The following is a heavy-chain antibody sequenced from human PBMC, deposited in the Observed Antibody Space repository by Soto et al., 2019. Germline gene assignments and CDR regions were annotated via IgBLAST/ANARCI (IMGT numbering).Heavy chain of an antibody. V-gene: IGHV4-39*01. D-gene: IGHD4-17*01. CDR1: GGSISSSTYY. CDR2: IYYSGST. CDR3: ANSYGDYVSY. J-gene: IGHJ4*02. Sequence: QLQLQESGPGLVKPSETLSLTCTVSGGSISSSTYYWGWIRQPQGKGLEWIGSIYYSGSTYYNPSLKSRVTISVDTSTNQFSLKLSSVTAADTAVYYCANSYGDYVSYWGQGTLVTVSS.